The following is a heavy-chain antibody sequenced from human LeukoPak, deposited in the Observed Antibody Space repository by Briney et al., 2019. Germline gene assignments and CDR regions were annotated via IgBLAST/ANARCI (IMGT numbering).Heavy chain of an antibody. J-gene: IGHJ4*02. CDR1: GFTFSNYD. CDR3: AKRGSYFGGFDY. CDR2: VSGDGDTT. D-gene: IGHD3-10*01. Sequence: GGSLRLSCAASGFTFSNYDMSWVRQAPGKGLEWVPAVSGDGDTTYYADSVKGRFTVSRDNSKSMLYLQMNSLRADDTAVYLCAKRGSYFGGFDYWGQGTLVTVSS. V-gene: IGHV3-23*01.